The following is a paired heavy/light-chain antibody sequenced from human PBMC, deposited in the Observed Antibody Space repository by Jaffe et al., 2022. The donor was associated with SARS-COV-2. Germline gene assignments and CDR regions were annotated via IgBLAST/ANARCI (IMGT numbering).Light chain of an antibody. J-gene: IGKJ3*01. CDR3: QQYYTAPFT. Sequence: DIVVTQSPDSLAVSLGERATINCKSSQSLLYSSNNKNYLAWYQQKPGQPPKLLIYWASTRESGVPDRFSGSGSGTDFTLTISSLQAEDVAVYYCQQYYTAPFTFGPGTKVNIK. CDR2: WAS. V-gene: IGKV4-1*01. CDR1: QSLLYSSNNKNY.
Heavy chain of an antibody. CDR3: ARDHRDYRQSGWIDY. CDR2: ISFDGTNK. CDR1: GFTLSNYA. D-gene: IGHD3-10*01. J-gene: IGHJ4*02. Sequence: QLQLVESGGGVLQPGMSLRLSCAASGFTLSNYAIHWVRQAPGKGLEWVSIISFDGTNKYYADSVRGRFTISRDNSKDTVYLQINSLRSEDTAVYYCARDHRDYRQSGWIDYWGQGTLVTVSS. V-gene: IGHV3-30*04.